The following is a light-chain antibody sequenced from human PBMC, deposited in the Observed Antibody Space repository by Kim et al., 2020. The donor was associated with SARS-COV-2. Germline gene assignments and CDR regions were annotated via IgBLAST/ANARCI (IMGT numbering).Light chain of an antibody. V-gene: IGLV1-44*01. J-gene: IGLJ3*02. Sequence: GQGVTISCSGRSSNIGTYTVNWYQQLPRTAPKLLIYSNNKRPPGVPDRFSGSKSGTSASLAIRGLRSADEADYYCAAWDDSLNGWVFGGGTQLTVL. CDR3: AAWDDSLNGWV. CDR1: SSNIGTYT. CDR2: SNN.